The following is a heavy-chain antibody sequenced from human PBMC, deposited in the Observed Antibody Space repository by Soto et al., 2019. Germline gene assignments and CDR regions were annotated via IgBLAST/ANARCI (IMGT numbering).Heavy chain of an antibody. CDR2: IYNSGRN. D-gene: IGHD2-8*01. J-gene: IGHJ5*02. CDR3: ASWWMYAPRFDH. V-gene: IGHV4-30-2*01. Sequence: QLQLQESGSGLVKPSQTLSLTCAVSGGSISSCDYSWSWIRQPPGKGLEWIGYIYNSGRNYYNPSLKSRVTISVDRSKTQFSLKLSSVTAEETAVYYCASWWMYAPRFDHWGQGTLVTVSS. CDR1: GGSISSCDYS.